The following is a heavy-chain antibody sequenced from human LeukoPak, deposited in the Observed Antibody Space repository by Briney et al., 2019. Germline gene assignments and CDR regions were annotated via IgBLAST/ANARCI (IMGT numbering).Heavy chain of an antibody. J-gene: IGHJ4*02. CDR1: GYTFTPYY. CDR3: TRVGLLIGSGSFRAY. Sequence: ASVKVSCKASGYTFTPYYMHWVRQAPGHGLEWMGWINPNSGGTNYAQKFPGRVTMTRDSSIRTAYSPLSWLISDAPALSCSTRVGLLIGSGSFRAYWAQETGVSVST. CDR2: INPNSGGT. V-gene: IGHV1-2*02. D-gene: IGHD3-10*02.